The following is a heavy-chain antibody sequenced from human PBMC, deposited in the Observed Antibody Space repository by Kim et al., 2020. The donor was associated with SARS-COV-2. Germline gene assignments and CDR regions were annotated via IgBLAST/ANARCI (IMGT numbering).Heavy chain of an antibody. J-gene: IGHJ6*02. V-gene: IGHV1-8*01. D-gene: IGHD3-16*01. CDR3: ARETTYNDYVWGSSTYYGMDV. Sequence: ASVKVSCKASGYTFTSYDINWVRQATGQGLEWMGWMNPNSGNTGYAQKFQGRVTMTRNTSISTAYMELSSLRSEDTAVYYCARETTYNDYVWGSSTYYGMDVWGQGATVTVSS. CDR2: MNPNSGNT. CDR1: GYTFTSYD.